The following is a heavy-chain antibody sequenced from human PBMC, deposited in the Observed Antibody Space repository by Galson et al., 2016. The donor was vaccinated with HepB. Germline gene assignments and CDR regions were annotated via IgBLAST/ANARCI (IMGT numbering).Heavy chain of an antibody. D-gene: IGHD3-10*01. CDR1: GFNFNDFS. CDR3: ARDLTPRGFSYSF. Sequence: SLRLSCAVPGFNFNDFSMNWIRQAPGKGLEWLSYISGTGSRILYADSVKGRFTISKDKAKLSLYLQMSSLRVEDTAVYYCARDLTPRGFSYSFWGQGTLVAVSS. CDR2: ISGTGSRI. V-gene: IGHV3-48*01. J-gene: IGHJ1*01.